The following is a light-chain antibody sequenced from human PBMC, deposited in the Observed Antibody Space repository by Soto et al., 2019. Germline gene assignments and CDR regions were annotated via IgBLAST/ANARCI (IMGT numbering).Light chain of an antibody. CDR1: SNDIGLYNY. J-gene: IGLJ2*01. CDR2: VVS. CDR3: ASYARGSTLVV. Sequence: QSVLAQPASVSGSPGQSITISCTGTSNDIGLYNYVSWYQQHPGKAPKLIIYVVSSRPSGISNRFSASKSGNTASLTISGLQAEDEADYYCASYARGSTLVVFGGGT. V-gene: IGLV2-14*01.